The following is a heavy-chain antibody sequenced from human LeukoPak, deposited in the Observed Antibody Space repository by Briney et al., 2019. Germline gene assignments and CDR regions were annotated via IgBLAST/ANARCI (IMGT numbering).Heavy chain of an antibody. Sequence: PGGSLRLSCVASGFTFSTCAMSWVRQAPGKGLEWVSGISGSGASTFYAGSVKGRFTISRDNSKNTLYLQMNSLKTEDTAVYYCTTEGALRGWLQLGPVNYFDYWGQGTLVTVSS. CDR1: GFTFSTCA. CDR2: ISGSGAST. D-gene: IGHD5-24*01. CDR3: TTEGALRGWLQLGPVNYFDY. J-gene: IGHJ4*02. V-gene: IGHV3-23*01.